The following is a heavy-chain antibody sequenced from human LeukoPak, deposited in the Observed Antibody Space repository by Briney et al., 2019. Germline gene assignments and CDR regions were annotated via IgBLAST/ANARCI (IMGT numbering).Heavy chain of an antibody. J-gene: IGHJ6*03. CDR2: ISGGGGST. V-gene: IGHV3-23*01. Sequence: GGSLRLSCAASGFTFSDYGMSWVRQAPGKGLEWVSGISGGGGSTYHADSVKGRFSISRDNSKNTLYLQMNSLRAEDTAVYYCAKGGGTMIVVSYNMDVWGKGTTVTISS. CDR3: AKGGGTMIVVSYNMDV. D-gene: IGHD3-22*01. CDR1: GFTFSDYG.